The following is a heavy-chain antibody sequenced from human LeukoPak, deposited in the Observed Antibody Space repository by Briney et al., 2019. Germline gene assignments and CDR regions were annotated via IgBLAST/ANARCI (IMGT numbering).Heavy chain of an antibody. CDR3: VRDWAHCGGDCYPGY. J-gene: IGHJ4*02. CDR2: IYHTGRT. D-gene: IGHD2-21*02. Sequence: PSETLSLTCAVSGCSISSGYYWGWIRQPPGKGLEWIGSIYHTGRTYYNPSLKSRVTISIDTSKNQFSLKLSSVTAADTAVYYCVRDWAHCGGDCYPGYWGQGTLVTVSS. V-gene: IGHV4-38-2*02. CDR1: GCSISSGYY.